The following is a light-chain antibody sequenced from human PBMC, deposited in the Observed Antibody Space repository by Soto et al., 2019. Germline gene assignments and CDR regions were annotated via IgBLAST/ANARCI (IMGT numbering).Light chain of an antibody. Sequence: QSALTQPASVSGSPGQSITVSCTGTSSDVGGYNSVSWYQQHPGKTPKLMIFEVNNRPSGVSNRFSGSKSGNTASLTISGLQAEDEADYYCCSYAGSGTDNYVFGSGTKLTVL. J-gene: IGLJ1*01. CDR3: CSYAGSGTDNYV. CDR1: SSDVGGYNS. V-gene: IGLV2-14*01. CDR2: EVN.